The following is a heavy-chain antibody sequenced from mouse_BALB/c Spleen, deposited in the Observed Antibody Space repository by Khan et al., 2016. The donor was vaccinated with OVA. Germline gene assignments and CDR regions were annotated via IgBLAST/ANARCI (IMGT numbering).Heavy chain of an antibody. V-gene: IGHV3-2*02. D-gene: IGHD1-1*01. CDR2: ISYSGRT. CDR3: ARSVTITTVVATDFDY. CDR1: GYSITSDYA. J-gene: IGHJ2*01. Sequence: EVQLQESGPGLVKPSQSLSLTCTVTGYSITSDYAWNWIRQFPGNKLEWMGYISYSGRTSYNPSLKSRIYITRNTPKNQFFLQLNSVTTEDTATYFCARSVTITTVVATDFDYWGQGTTLTVSS.